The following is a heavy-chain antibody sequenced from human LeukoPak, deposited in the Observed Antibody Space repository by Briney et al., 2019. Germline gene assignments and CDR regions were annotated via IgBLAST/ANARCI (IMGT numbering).Heavy chain of an antibody. CDR2: IYYSGST. V-gene: IGHV4-59*01. D-gene: IGHD1-26*01. J-gene: IGHJ6*02. CDR1: GGSISSYY. CDR3: ARVATYYFYGMDV. Sequence: PSETLSLTCTVSGGSISSYYWSWIRQPPGKGLEWIGYIYYSGSTNYNPSLKSRVTISVDTSKNQFSLKLSSVTAADTAVYYCARVATYYFYGMDVWGQGTTVTVS.